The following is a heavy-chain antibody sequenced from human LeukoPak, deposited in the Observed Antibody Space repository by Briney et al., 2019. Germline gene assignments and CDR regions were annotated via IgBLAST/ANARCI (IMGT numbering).Heavy chain of an antibody. CDR3: ATVIRLAAAGTTSFDY. D-gene: IGHD6-13*01. CDR1: GYTLTELS. V-gene: IGHV1-24*01. CDR2: FDPEDGET. J-gene: IGHJ4*02. Sequence: ASVKVSCKVSGYTLTELSMHWVRQAPGKGLEWMGGFDPEDGETIYAQKFQGRVTMTEDTSTDTAYMELSSLRSEDTAVYYCATVIRLAAAGTTSFDYWGQGALVTVSS.